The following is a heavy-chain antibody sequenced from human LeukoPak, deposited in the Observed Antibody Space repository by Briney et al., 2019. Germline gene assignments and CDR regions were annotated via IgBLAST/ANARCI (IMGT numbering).Heavy chain of an antibody. V-gene: IGHV4-59*01. CDR2: IYYSGST. Sequence: PSETLSLTCTVSGGSISSYYWSWIRQPPGKGLEWIGYIYYSGSTNYNPSLKSRVTISVDTSKNQFSLKLSSVTAADTAVYYCARDVGSSVFRFDPWGQGTLVTVSS. D-gene: IGHD6-6*01. CDR3: ARDVGSSVFRFDP. J-gene: IGHJ5*02. CDR1: GGSISSYY.